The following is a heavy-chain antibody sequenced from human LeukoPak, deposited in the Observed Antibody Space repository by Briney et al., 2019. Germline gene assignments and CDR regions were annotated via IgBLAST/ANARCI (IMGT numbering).Heavy chain of an antibody. CDR3: ARHGGWELFHFDY. D-gene: IGHD1-26*01. CDR2: IYYSGST. J-gene: IGHJ4*02. Sequence: SETLSLTCTVSGGSISSSSYYWGWIRQPPGKGLEWIGSIYYSGSTYYNPSLNSRVTISVDTSKNQFSLKLSSVTAADTAVYYCARHGGWELFHFDYWGQGTLVTVSS. CDR1: GGSISSSSYY. V-gene: IGHV4-39*01.